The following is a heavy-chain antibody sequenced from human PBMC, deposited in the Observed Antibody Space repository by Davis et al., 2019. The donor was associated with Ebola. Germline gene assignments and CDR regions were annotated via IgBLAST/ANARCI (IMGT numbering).Heavy chain of an antibody. CDR1: GGSISSYY. CDR2: IYYSGST. V-gene: IGHV4-59*01. CDR3: ARDRSSSWLVFDY. D-gene: IGHD6-13*01. J-gene: IGHJ4*02. Sequence: GSLRLSCTVSGGSISSYYWSWIRQPPGKGLEWIGYIYYSGSTNYNPSLKSRVTISVDTSKNQFSLKLSSVTAADTAVYYCARDRSSSWLVFDYWGQGTLVTVSS.